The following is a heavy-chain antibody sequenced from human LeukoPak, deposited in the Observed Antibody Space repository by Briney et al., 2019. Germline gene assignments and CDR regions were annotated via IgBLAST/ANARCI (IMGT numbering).Heavy chain of an antibody. CDR3: ARGAIYYYDSSGYYPLYYYYMDV. D-gene: IGHD3-22*01. Sequence: KPSETLSLTCAVYGGSFSGYYWSWIRQPPGKGLEWIGEINHSGSTNYNPSLKSRVTISVDTSKNQFSLKLSSVTAADTAVYYCARGAIYYYDSSGYYPLYYYYMDVWGKGTTVTVSS. V-gene: IGHV4-34*01. CDR1: GGSFSGYY. J-gene: IGHJ6*03. CDR2: INHSGST.